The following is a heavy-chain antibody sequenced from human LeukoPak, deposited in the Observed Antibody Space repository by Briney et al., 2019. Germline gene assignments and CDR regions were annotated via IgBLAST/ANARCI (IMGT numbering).Heavy chain of an antibody. CDR1: GGSISSGGYY. V-gene: IGHV4-31*03. CDR3: ARDLAQSWVGFDP. D-gene: IGHD2-15*01. Sequence: SQTLSLTCTVSGGSISSGGYYWSWIRQHPGKGLEWIGYIYYSGSTYYNPSLKSRVTISVDTSKNQFSLKLSSVTAADTAVYYCARDLAQSWVGFDPWGQGTLVTVSS. J-gene: IGHJ5*02. CDR2: IYYSGST.